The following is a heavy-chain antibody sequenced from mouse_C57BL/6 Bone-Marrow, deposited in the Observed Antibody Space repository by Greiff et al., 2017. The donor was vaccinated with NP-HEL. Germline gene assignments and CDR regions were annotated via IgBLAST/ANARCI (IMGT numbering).Heavy chain of an antibody. V-gene: IGHV1-5*01. CDR3: TRFTTVVATDYYAMDY. D-gene: IGHD1-1*01. CDR2: IYPGNSDT. CDR1: GYTFTSYW. Sequence: VHVKQSGTVLARPGASVKMSCKTSGYTFTSYWMHWVKQRPGQGLEWIGAIYPGNSDTSYNQKFKGKAKLTAVTSASTAYMELSSLTNEDSAVYYCTRFTTVVATDYYAMDYWGQGTSVTVSS. J-gene: IGHJ4*01.